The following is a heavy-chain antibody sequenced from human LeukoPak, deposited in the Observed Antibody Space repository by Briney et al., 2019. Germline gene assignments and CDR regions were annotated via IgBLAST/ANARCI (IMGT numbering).Heavy chain of an antibody. J-gene: IGHJ3*02. CDR3: ASLMGANAFDI. Sequence: GGSLRLSCAASGFTFSSYWMSWVRQAPGKGLEWVANIKQDGSEKYYVDSVKGRFTISRDNAKNSLYLQMNSLRAEDTAVYYCASLMGANAFDIWGQGTMVTVSS. CDR2: IKQDGSEK. V-gene: IGHV3-7*01. D-gene: IGHD1-26*01. CDR1: GFTFSSYW.